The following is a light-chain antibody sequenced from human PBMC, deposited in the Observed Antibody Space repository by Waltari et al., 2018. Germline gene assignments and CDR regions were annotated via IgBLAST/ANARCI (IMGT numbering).Light chain of an antibody. CDR2: EDR. CDR1: ALAKKY. Sequence: SYELTQPPSVSVSPGQTARHTCPGDALAKKYVYWYQQKSGQAPVVVIYEDRKRPSGIPERFSGSSSGPMATLTISGAQVEDEGDYYCYSTGSSGDYRVFGGGTKLTVL. V-gene: IGLV3-10*01. J-gene: IGLJ2*01. CDR3: YSTGSSGDYRV.